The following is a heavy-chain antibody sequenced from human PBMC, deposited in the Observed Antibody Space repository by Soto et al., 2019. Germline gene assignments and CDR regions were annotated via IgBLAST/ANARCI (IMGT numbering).Heavy chain of an antibody. CDR3: ARDFGPYDFWSGYYISSYYGMDV. CDR2: ISAYNGNT. D-gene: IGHD3-3*01. CDR1: GYTFTSYG. J-gene: IGHJ6*02. V-gene: IGHV1-18*01. Sequence: GASVKVSCKASGYTFTSYGIIWVRQAPGQGLEWMGWISAYNGNTNYAQKLQGRVTMTTDTSTSTAYMELRSLRSDDTAVYYCARDFGPYDFWSGYYISSYYGMDVWGQGTTVTVS.